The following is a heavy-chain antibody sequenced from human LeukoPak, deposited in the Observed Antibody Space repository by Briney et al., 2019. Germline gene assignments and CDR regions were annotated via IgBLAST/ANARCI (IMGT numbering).Heavy chain of an antibody. Sequence: SETLSLTCAVYGGSFSGYYWSWIRQPPGKGLEWIGEINYSGSTNYNPSLKSRVTISVDTSKNQFSLKLSSVTAADTAVYYCARGDSSSWYEGLGWFDPWGQGTLVTVSS. CDR1: GGSFSGYY. CDR2: INYSGST. CDR3: ARGDSSSWYEGLGWFDP. J-gene: IGHJ5*02. V-gene: IGHV4-34*01. D-gene: IGHD6-13*01.